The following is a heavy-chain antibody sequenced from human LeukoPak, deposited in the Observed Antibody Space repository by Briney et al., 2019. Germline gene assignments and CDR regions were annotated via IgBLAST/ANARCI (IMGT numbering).Heavy chain of an antibody. CDR2: IWSDATNM. CDR3: AKDAQRGFDYSNSFQY. V-gene: IGHV3-33*06. Sequence: GGSLRLSCAASGFIFTDYGFHWVRQAPGKGPEWVAAIWSDATNMFYANSVKGRFFIQRDDYQNTVYLEMSSLRAEDTAVYYCAKDAQRGFDYSNSFQYWGQGSLVTVSS. D-gene: IGHD4-11*01. CDR1: GFIFTDYG. J-gene: IGHJ4*02.